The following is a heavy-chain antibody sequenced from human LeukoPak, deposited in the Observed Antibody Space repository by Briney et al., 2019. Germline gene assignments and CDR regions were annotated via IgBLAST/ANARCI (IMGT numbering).Heavy chain of an antibody. D-gene: IGHD5-12*01. CDR3: AKDRSSRLPYYYYYGMDV. V-gene: IGHV3-30*18. Sequence: PGGSLRLSCAASGFTFSSYGMHWVRQAPGKGLEWVAVISYDGSNKYYADSVKGRFTISRDNSKNTLYLQMNSLRAEDTAVYYCAKDRSSRLPYYYYYGMDVWCQGTTVTVS. CDR2: ISYDGSNK. CDR1: GFTFSSYG. J-gene: IGHJ6*02.